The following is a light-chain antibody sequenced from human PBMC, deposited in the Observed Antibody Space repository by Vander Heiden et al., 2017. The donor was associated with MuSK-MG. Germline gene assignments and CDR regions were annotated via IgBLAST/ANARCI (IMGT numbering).Light chain of an antibody. Sequence: DIQMTQSPSSLSASVGDRVTITCRASQSISSYLHWYQQKPGKAPKLLIYAASSLQSGVPSRFSGSGSGTDFTLTISSLQTEDFATYYCQQSDSTPYTFGQGTKLEIK. V-gene: IGKV1-39*01. CDR1: QSISSY. J-gene: IGKJ2*01. CDR3: QQSDSTPYT. CDR2: AAS.